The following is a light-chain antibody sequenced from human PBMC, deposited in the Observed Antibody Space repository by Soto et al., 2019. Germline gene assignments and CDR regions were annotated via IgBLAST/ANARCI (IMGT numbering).Light chain of an antibody. CDR3: KQYKTYSRT. Sequence: DIQMTQSPSTVSAYVGDSVTITCRASQSITTWLAWYQQKPGKAHKLLIYDASSLESGVQLRFSGSGSGTEFSLTIRSLQPDDFATYYCKQYKTYSRTFGQGTKVDI. V-gene: IGKV1-5*01. CDR2: DAS. J-gene: IGKJ1*01. CDR1: QSITTW.